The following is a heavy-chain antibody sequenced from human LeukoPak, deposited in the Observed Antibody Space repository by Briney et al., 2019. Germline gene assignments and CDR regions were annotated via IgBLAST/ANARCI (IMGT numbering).Heavy chain of an antibody. CDR3: ARALYYDSSGYYSSSYYYFQH. Sequence: AASVKVSCKASGYTFTSYGISWVRQAPGQGLEWMGWISAYNGNTNYAQKFQGRVTMTRDTSISTAYMELSRLRSDGTAEYYCARALYYDSSGYYSSSYYYFQHWGQGTLVTVSA. CDR2: ISAYNGNT. CDR1: GYTFTSYG. J-gene: IGHJ1*01. D-gene: IGHD3-22*01. V-gene: IGHV1-18*01.